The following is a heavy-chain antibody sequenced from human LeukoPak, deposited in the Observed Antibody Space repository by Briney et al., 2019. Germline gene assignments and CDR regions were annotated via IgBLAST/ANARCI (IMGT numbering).Heavy chain of an antibody. Sequence: GASVKVSCKASGYTFTNYAFHWVRQAPGQGLEWLGWINAGNDDTKYSQKFQARVTITRDTSASTVYMELSSLTSDDTAVYYCARERWHCRGNDCYSVYYYGLDVWGQGTTVTVSS. J-gene: IGHJ6*02. CDR2: INAGNDDT. D-gene: IGHD2-15*01. V-gene: IGHV1-3*01. CDR1: GYTFTNYA. CDR3: ARERWHCRGNDCYSVYYYGLDV.